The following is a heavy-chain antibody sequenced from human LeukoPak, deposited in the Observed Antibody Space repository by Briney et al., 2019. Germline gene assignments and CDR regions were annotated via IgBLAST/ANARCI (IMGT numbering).Heavy chain of an antibody. D-gene: IGHD4-17*01. CDR2: IRGSGASS. CDR3: GRDPNGDYVGAFDF. V-gene: IGHV3-23*01. Sequence: GGSLRLPCEASGFTFSNYAMTWVRQAPGKGLEWDSSIRGSGASSFYADSVKGRFAMSRDNSKSTLYLQMNSLRVGDTAVYYCGRDPNGDYVGAFDFGGQGTLVTVSP. CDR1: GFTFSNYA. J-gene: IGHJ3*01.